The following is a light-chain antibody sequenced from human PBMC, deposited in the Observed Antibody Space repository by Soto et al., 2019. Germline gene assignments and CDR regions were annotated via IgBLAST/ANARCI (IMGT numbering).Light chain of an antibody. J-gene: IGKJ1*01. CDR3: QQYGGSPRT. Sequence: EIVLTQSPATLSLSPGERATLSCRASQTVSSYLLWYQQKPGQAPRLLIYDASNRASGTPARFSGSGSETDFTLTISSLEPEDFAVYYCQQYGGSPRTFGQGTKVDIK. V-gene: IGKV3-11*01. CDR2: DAS. CDR1: QTVSSY.